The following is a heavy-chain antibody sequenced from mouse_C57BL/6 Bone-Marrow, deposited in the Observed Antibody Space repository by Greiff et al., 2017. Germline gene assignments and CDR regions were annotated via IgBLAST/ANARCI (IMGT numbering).Heavy chain of an antibody. CDR2: ISSGGSYT. Sequence: DVKLVESGGDLVKPGGSLKLSCAASGFTFSSYGMSWVRQTPDKRLEWVATISSGGSYTSYPDSVKGRFTISRDNAKNTLYLQMSSLKSEDTARXYCARRGRGAWLAYWGQGTLVTVSA. J-gene: IGHJ3*01. V-gene: IGHV5-6*02. CDR3: ARRGRGAWLAY. CDR1: GFTFSSYG.